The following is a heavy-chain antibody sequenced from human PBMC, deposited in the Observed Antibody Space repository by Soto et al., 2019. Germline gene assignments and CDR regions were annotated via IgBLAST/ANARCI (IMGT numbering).Heavy chain of an antibody. Sequence: PSETLSLTCTFSGSSIIGGYWTRIRQSPGRGLEWIGNIHYSGISNYNPYLKSRVTMTVERSTSQFYMRLASVTAADTAAYYYVTGVGDSSFNGFDHWGQGTLVTVSS. J-gene: IGHJ5*02. D-gene: IGHD3-10*01. CDR2: IHYSGIS. CDR3: VTGVGDSSFNGFDH. CDR1: GSSIIGGY. V-gene: IGHV4-59*12.